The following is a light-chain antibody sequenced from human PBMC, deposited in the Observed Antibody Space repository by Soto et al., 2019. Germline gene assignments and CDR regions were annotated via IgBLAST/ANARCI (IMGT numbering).Light chain of an antibody. CDR2: GAS. CDR1: QSVSSSY. J-gene: IGKJ1*01. Sequence: EIVLTQSPGTLSLSPGERATLSCRASQSVSSSYLAWYQQKPGQAPRLLIYGASSRATGIPDRFSGTGSGTDFTLTISRLEPEDFAVYYCQQYDRSPKTFGQGTKLHI. CDR3: QQYDRSPKT. V-gene: IGKV3-20*01.